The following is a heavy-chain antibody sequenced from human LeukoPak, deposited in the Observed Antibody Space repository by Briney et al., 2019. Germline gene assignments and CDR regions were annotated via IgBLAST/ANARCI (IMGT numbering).Heavy chain of an antibody. CDR1: GFTFCSYD. J-gene: IGHJ4*02. V-gene: IGHV3-13*01. D-gene: IGHD6-13*01. Sequence: GGSLRLSCAASGFTFCSYDMYWVRQATGKGLEWVSVIGTAGDTYYPGSVKGRFTISRENAKNSLYLQMNSLRAEDTAVYYCARGGSSSSWYIDYWGQGTLVTVSS. CDR2: IGTAGDT. CDR3: ARGGSSSSWYIDY.